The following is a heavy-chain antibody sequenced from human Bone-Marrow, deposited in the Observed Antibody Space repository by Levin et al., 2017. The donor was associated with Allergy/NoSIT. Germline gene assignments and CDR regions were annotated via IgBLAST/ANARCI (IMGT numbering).Heavy chain of an antibody. D-gene: IGHD1-14*01. CDR2: IYPGDSDT. V-gene: IGHV5-51*01. J-gene: IGHJ4*02. CDR3: TRNPGPDVFDH. Sequence: PGESLKISCQGFGYSFTSYWVAWVRQRPGKGLEWMGIIYPGDSDTKYSPSFQGQVTISVDKSLTTAYLQWSSLKASDTAMYYCTRNPGPDVFDHWGEGTLVTVSS. CDR1: GYSFTSYW.